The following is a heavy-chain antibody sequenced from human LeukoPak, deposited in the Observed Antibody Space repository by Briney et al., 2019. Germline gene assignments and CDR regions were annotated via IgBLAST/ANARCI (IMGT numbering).Heavy chain of an antibody. Sequence: PGGSLRLSCAASGFSFSSYSMNWVRQAPGKGLEWVSSISSSSSYIYYADSVKGRFTISRDNAKNSLYLQMNSLRAEDTAVYYCARDMYYYGSGDFDYWGQGTLVTVSS. CDR1: GFSFSSYS. CDR2: ISSSSSYI. CDR3: ARDMYYYGSGDFDY. V-gene: IGHV3-21*01. J-gene: IGHJ4*02. D-gene: IGHD3-10*01.